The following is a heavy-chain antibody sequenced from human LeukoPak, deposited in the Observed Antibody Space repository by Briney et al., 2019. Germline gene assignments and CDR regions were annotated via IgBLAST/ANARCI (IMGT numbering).Heavy chain of an antibody. CDR2: FSGSGGST. Sequence: GGSLRLSCAASGFTFSSYAMSWVRQAPGKGLEWVSAFSGSGGSTYYADSVKGRFTISRDNSKNTLYLQMNSLRAEDAAIYYCATIGDRRTGELYRIDYWGQGTLVTVSS. J-gene: IGHJ4*02. V-gene: IGHV3-23*01. D-gene: IGHD7-27*01. CDR1: GFTFSSYA. CDR3: ATIGDRRTGELYRIDY.